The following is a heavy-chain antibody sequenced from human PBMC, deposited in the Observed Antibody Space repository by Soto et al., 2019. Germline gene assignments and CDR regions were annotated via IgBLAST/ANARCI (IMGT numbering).Heavy chain of an antibody. CDR1: GFSFSISP. D-gene: IGHD7-27*01. CDR3: ARDPKTSGGQHWAFNYFDS. J-gene: IGHJ4*02. CDR2: ISYDGTNK. Sequence: GGSLRLACAASGFSFSISPMHWVRQAPGKGPEWVALISYDGTNKFYADSVKGRFTISRDNSKSTLYLQVDSLRPEDAAVYYCARDPKTSGGQHWAFNYFDSWGQGTLVTVSS. V-gene: IGHV3-30-3*01.